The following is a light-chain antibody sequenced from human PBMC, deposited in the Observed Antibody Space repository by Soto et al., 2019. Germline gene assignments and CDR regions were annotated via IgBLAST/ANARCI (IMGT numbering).Light chain of an antibody. CDR1: SSDIGGYNF. V-gene: IGLV2-14*03. CDR3: SSYTTSSTLV. Sequence: QSALTQPASVSGSPGQSITISCTGTSSDIGGYNFVSWYQQHPGKAPKLMIYDVTNRPPGLSDRFSGSKSGNTASLTISGLQAEDEADYYCSSYTTSSTLVFGGGTKLTDL. J-gene: IGLJ3*02. CDR2: DVT.